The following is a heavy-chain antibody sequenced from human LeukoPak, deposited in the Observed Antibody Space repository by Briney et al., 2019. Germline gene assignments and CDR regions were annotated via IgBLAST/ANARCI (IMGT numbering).Heavy chain of an antibody. D-gene: IGHD6-19*01. CDR1: GFTFDDYA. CDR3: AKVAAPGIAVAHFDY. V-gene: IGHV3-9*01. Sequence: GGSLRLSCAASGFTFDDYAMHWVRQAPGKGLEWVSGISWNSGSIGYADSAKGRFTISRDNAKNSLYLQMNSLRAEDTALYYCAKVAAPGIAVAHFDYWGQGTLVTVSS. J-gene: IGHJ4*02. CDR2: ISWNSGSI.